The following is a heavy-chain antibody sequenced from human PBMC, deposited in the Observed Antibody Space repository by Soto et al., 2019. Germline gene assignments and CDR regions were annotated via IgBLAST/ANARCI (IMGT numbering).Heavy chain of an antibody. Sequence: ASVKVSCKASGYTFTSYGISWVRQAPGQGLEWMGWISAYNGNTNYAQKLQGRVTMTTDTSISTAYMELSRLRSDDTAVYYCARERVYYGSGESYYYGMDVWGQGTTVTVSS. CDR2: ISAYNGNT. J-gene: IGHJ6*02. V-gene: IGHV1-18*01. CDR3: ARERVYYGSGESYYYGMDV. D-gene: IGHD3-10*01. CDR1: GYTFTSYG.